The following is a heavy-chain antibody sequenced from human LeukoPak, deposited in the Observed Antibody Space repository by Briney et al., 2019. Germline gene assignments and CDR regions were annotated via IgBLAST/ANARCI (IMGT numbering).Heavy chain of an antibody. D-gene: IGHD3-10*01. CDR2: VSGRGRNT. CDR3: AKDSAFYYIDV. CDR1: GFTFATYG. V-gene: IGHV3-23*01. J-gene: IGHJ6*03. Sequence: GGSLRLSCAASGFTFATYGMSWVRQAPGKGLEWVSSVSGRGRNTYYADFVKGRFTISRDNSRNTLYLQLNFLTAADTAVYYCAKDSAFYYIDVWGKGTTVIISS.